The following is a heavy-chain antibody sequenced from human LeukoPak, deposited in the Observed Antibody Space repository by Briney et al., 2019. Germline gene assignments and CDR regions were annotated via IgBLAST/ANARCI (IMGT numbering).Heavy chain of an antibody. V-gene: IGHV3-74*01. Sequence: GGSLRLSCATAGFTFSSHWMHWLRQGPGKGLVWVSRINTDGSTTSYADSVKGRFTISRDNAKNTLYLQMNSLRAEDTAVYYCARVIIAATGIDYWGQGTLVTVSS. J-gene: IGHJ4*02. CDR3: ARVIIAATGIDY. D-gene: IGHD6-13*01. CDR1: GFTFSSHW. CDR2: INTDGSTT.